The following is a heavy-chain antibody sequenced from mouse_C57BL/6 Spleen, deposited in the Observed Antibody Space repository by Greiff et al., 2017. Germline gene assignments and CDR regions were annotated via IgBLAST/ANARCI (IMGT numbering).Heavy chain of an antibody. CDR3: AIPYYGSSYDYAMDY. CDR1: GYTFTSYW. V-gene: IGHV1-64*01. Sequence: QVQLQQPGAELVKPGASVKLSCKASGYTFTSYWMHWVKQRPGQGLEWIGMIHPNSGSTNYNEKFKSKATLTVDKSSSTAYMQLSSLTSEDSAVYYCAIPYYGSSYDYAMDYWGQGTSVTVSS. CDR2: IHPNSGST. D-gene: IGHD1-1*01. J-gene: IGHJ4*01.